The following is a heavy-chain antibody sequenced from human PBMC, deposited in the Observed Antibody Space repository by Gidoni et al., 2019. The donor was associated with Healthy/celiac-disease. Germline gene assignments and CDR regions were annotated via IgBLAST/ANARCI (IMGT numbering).Heavy chain of an antibody. CDR1: GGTFSSYA. Sequence: QVQLVQSGAEVKKPGSSVKVSCKASGGTFSSYAISWVRQAPGQGLEWMGGIIPIFGTANYAQKCQGRVTITADESTSIAYMELSSLRSEDTAVYYCAGAPEGYYFDYWGQGTLVTVSS. V-gene: IGHV1-69*01. CDR3: AGAPEGYYFDY. J-gene: IGHJ4*02. CDR2: IIPIFGTA.